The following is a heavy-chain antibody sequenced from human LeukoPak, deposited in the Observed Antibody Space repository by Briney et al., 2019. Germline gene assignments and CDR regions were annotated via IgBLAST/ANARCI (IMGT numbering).Heavy chain of an antibody. V-gene: IGHV3-23*01. CDR3: AKSPSRCNALDF. Sequence: GGSLRLSCAASGFTSSSYAMSWVRQAPGKGLEWVSAISGSGGSRYYADSVKGRFTISRDNSKNTVYLQMNSLRDEDTALYYCAKSPSRCNALDFWGQGTIVTVSS. CDR1: GFTSSSYA. J-gene: IGHJ3*01. CDR2: ISGSGGSR.